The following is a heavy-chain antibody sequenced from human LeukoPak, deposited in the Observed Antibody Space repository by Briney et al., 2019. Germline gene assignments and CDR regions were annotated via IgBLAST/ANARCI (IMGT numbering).Heavy chain of an antibody. Sequence: SETLSLTCTVSGGSISSSSYYWGWIRQPPGKGLEWIGSIYYSGSTYYNPSLKSRATISVDTSKNQFSLKLSSVTAADTAVYYCARRSRLGSKNIDYWGQGTLVTVSS. D-gene: IGHD2/OR15-2a*01. V-gene: IGHV4-39*01. CDR3: ARRSRLGSKNIDY. J-gene: IGHJ4*02. CDR2: IYYSGST. CDR1: GGSISSSSYY.